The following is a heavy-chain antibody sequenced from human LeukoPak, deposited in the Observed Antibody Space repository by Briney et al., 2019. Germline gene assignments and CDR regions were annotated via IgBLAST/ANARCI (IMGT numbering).Heavy chain of an antibody. D-gene: IGHD6-13*01. Sequence: ASVKVSCKSSGYTSSSYGISWVRQAPGQGLEWMGWISAYNGNTNYAQKLQGRVTMTTDTSTSTAYMELRSLRSDDTAVYYCARVYSSSWYFSSWYFDLWGRGTLVTVSS. CDR2: ISAYNGNT. CDR1: GYTSSSYG. J-gene: IGHJ2*01. CDR3: ARVYSSSWYFSSWYFDL. V-gene: IGHV1-18*01.